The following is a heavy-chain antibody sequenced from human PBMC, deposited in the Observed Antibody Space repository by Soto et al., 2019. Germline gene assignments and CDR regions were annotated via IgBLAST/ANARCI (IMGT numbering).Heavy chain of an antibody. CDR3: ARDRPSPLNHLYYYGMDV. CDR2: ISHSGST. Sequence: PSETLSLTXTVSGGSISSGDYYWSWIRQHPGKGLEWIGYISHSGSTYYIASLWSRVSISVDASKNQFSLKLSSVTAADTAVYYCARDRPSPLNHLYYYGMDVWGQGTTVTVSS. V-gene: IGHV4-31*02. J-gene: IGHJ6*02. CDR1: GGSISSGDYY.